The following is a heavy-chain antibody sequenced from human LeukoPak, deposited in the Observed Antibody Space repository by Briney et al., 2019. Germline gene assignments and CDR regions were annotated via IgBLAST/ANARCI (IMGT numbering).Heavy chain of an antibody. CDR3: ARYGPGSGTYPTPWYFAY. Sequence: SETLSLTCAVYGGSFSGYYWSWIRQTPGKGLEWIGEINLSGTTNYNPSLKSRVTISLDTSKNQFSLKLSSVTVADAAIYYCARYGPGSGTYPTPWYFAYWGQGTLVTVSS. V-gene: IGHV4-34*01. J-gene: IGHJ4*02. CDR1: GGSFSGYY. D-gene: IGHD1-26*01. CDR2: INLSGTT.